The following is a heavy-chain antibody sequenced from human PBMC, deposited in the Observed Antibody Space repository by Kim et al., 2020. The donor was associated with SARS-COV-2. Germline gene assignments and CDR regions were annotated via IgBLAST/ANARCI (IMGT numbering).Heavy chain of an antibody. Sequence: SRVTISVDTSKNQFSLKLSSVTAADTAVYYCARAHHLNSRMVYATASFDPWGQGTLVTVSS. CDR3: ARAHHLNSRMVYATASFDP. V-gene: IGHV4-59*01. J-gene: IGHJ5*02. D-gene: IGHD2-8*01.